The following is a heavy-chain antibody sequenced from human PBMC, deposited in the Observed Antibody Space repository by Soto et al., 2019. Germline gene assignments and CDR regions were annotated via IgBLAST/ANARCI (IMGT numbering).Heavy chain of an antibody. CDR3: ARGIASPPTVTTNYYYYYGMDV. V-gene: IGHV1-2*04. J-gene: IGHJ6*02. Sequence: ASVKVSCKASGYTFTGYYIHWVRQAPGQGLEWMGWINPNSGGTNYAQKFQGWVTMTRDTSISTAYMELSRLRSDDTAVYYCARGIASPPTVTTNYYYYYGMDVWGQGTTVTVSS. D-gene: IGHD4-17*01. CDR2: INPNSGGT. CDR1: GYTFTGYY.